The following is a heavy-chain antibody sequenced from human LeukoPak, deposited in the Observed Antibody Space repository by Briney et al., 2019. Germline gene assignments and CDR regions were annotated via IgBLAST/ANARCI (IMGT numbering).Heavy chain of an antibody. D-gene: IGHD3-3*01. Sequence: GESLKISCKGSGYSFTSYWIGWVRQMPGKGLEWTGIIYPGDSDTRYSPSFQGQVTISADKSISTAYLQWSSLKASDTAMYYCARRNDYDFWSGSYMDVWGKGTTVTVSS. V-gene: IGHV5-51*01. CDR2: IYPGDSDT. CDR3: ARRNDYDFWSGSYMDV. J-gene: IGHJ6*03. CDR1: GYSFTSYW.